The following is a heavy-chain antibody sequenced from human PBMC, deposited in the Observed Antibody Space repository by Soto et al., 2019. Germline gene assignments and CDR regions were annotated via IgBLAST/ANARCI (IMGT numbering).Heavy chain of an antibody. D-gene: IGHD6-19*01. CDR1: GFAFNKYG. V-gene: IGHV3-30*18. Sequence: QVQLVESGGGVVQPGRSLRLSCAASGFAFNKYGVHWVRQAPGEGLEWVSLISVDGSDEWYADSVKGRFTISRDNSKNTLSLHMNSLRPEDTAVYYCAKCHGISPPIASGWYPNYYCGMDVWGQGTKVTVSS. J-gene: IGHJ6*02. CDR2: ISVDGSDE. CDR3: AKCHGISPPIASGWYPNYYCGMDV.